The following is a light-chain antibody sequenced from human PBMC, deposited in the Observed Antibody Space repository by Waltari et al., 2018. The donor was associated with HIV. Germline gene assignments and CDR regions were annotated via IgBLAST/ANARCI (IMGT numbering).Light chain of an antibody. CDR2: RDN. V-gene: IGLV1-47*01. CDR1: SANVGNT. J-gene: IGLJ3*02. Sequence: QSVLTQPPSASGTPGQRVTISCSGSSANVGNTVYWYQQLPGTAPKVLIYRDNQRPSGVPDLFSGSRSGTSASLDVSGLRSEDEANYFCAAWDDILSGWVFGGGTKLTVL. CDR3: AAWDDILSGWV.